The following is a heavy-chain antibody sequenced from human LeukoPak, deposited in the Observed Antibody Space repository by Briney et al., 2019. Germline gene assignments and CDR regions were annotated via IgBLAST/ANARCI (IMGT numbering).Heavy chain of an antibody. Sequence: PSETLSLTCTVSGGSISSSSYYWSWIRQPPGKGLEWIGEINHSGSTNYNPSLKSRVTISVDTSKNQFSLKLSSVTAADTAVYYCARARRYCSSTSCRGGAYYYYMDVWGKGTTVTVSS. J-gene: IGHJ6*03. CDR2: INHSGST. CDR1: GGSISSSSYY. CDR3: ARARRYCSSTSCRGGAYYYYMDV. D-gene: IGHD2-2*01. V-gene: IGHV4-39*07.